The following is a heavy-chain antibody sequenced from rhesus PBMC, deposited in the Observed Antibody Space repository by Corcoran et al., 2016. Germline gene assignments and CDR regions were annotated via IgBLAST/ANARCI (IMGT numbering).Heavy chain of an antibody. CDR1: GGSISSSY. Sequence: QVQLQESGPGLVKPSETLSVTCAVSGGSISSSYWSWIRQAPGKGLEWIGYIYGSGSSTNYNPSLKSRVTLSVDTSKNQLSLKLSSVNTADTAVYYCARRRLDIDYWGQGVLVTVSS. CDR2: IYGSGSST. V-gene: IGHV4-169*01. D-gene: IGHD5-24*01. J-gene: IGHJ4*01. CDR3: ARRRLDIDY.